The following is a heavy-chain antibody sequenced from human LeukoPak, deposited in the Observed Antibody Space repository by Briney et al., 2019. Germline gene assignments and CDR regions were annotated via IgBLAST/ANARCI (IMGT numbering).Heavy chain of an antibody. J-gene: IGHJ5*02. CDR1: GGSFSGYY. Sequence: SETLSLTCAVYGGSFSGYYWSWIRQPPGKGLEWIGEINHSGSTNYNPSLKSRVTISVGTSKNQFSLKLSSVTAADTAVYYCARASALYRRFDPWGQGTLVTVSS. D-gene: IGHD1-26*01. CDR3: ARASALYRRFDP. V-gene: IGHV4-34*01. CDR2: INHSGST.